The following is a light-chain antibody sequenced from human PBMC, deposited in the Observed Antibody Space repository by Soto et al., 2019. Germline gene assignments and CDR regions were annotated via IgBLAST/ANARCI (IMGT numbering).Light chain of an antibody. CDR1: SSDVGTYNL. Sequence: QSALTQPASVSGSPGQSITISCTGTSSDVGTYNLVSWYQQHPGKAPKLMIYEGSKRPSGLSNRFSGSKSGNTASLTIPGLQAEDEADYYCCSYAGSSTLVFGGGTKLTVL. J-gene: IGLJ3*02. V-gene: IGLV2-23*01. CDR2: EGS. CDR3: CSYAGSSTLV.